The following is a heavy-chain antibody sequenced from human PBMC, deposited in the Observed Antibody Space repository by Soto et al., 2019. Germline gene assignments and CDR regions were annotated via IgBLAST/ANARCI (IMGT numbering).Heavy chain of an antibody. CDR1: GLNFDDFA. V-gene: IGHV3-9*01. CDR2: ITWNSRVL. D-gene: IGHD3-3*01. Sequence: GVSRRLSCVGAGLNFDDFAMHWVRQAPGKGLGWVSGITWNSRVLAYADSVKGRFTISRDNARNSLYLQMDSLRDEDTALYYCAKGRYDFWSPYYFDSWGQGTLVTVSS. CDR3: AKGRYDFWSPYYFDS. J-gene: IGHJ4*02.